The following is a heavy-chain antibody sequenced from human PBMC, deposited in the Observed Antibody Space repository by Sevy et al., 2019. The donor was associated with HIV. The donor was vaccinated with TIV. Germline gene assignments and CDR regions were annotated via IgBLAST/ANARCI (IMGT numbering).Heavy chain of an antibody. CDR2: IYSGGST. CDR1: GFTVSSNY. V-gene: IGHV3-53*01. J-gene: IGHJ6*02. CDR3: ASDLNYYGMDV. Sequence: GGSLRLSCAASGFTVSSNYMSWVRQAPGKGLEWVSVIYSGGSTYYADSVKGRFTISRDNSKNTLYLQMNSLRAEDTAVYYCASDLNYYGMDVWGQGTTVTVSS.